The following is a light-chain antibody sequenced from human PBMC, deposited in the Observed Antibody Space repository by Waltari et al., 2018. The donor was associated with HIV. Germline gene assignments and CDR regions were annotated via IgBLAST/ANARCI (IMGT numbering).Light chain of an antibody. CDR1: QSISSW. J-gene: IGKJ4*01. CDR2: KAS. Sequence: EIKMTQSPSTLSASVGDRVTITFRASQSISSWLAWYQQKPGKAPKLLIYKASSLESGVPSRFSGSGSGTEVTLTISSLQPDDFATYYCQQYNSYLLTFGGGTKVEIK. CDR3: QQYNSYLLT. V-gene: IGKV1-5*03.